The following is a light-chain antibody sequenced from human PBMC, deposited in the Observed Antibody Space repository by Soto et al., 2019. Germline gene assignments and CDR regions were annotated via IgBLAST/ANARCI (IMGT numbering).Light chain of an antibody. Sequence: DIQMTQSPSSLSASVGDRVTITCRASQRISNYLNWYQQKPGKAPKLLMYAASSLQSGVPSRFGGSGSGTDFTLTNSSLQPEDFATYYCQQSYSTPRTFGQGTKVEIK. V-gene: IGKV1-39*01. CDR1: QRISNY. CDR3: QQSYSTPRT. CDR2: AAS. J-gene: IGKJ1*01.